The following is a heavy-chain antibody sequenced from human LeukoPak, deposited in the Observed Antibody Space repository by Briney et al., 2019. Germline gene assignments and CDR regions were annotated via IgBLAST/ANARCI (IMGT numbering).Heavy chain of an antibody. CDR3: ARLVDGIYTRLDS. Sequence: SETLSLTCTVSRGSISPDHCAWIRQPPGKGLEWIGYIFYTGRARYSPSLESRVTLTVDMSKNQVSLKLSSVTAADTAIYYCARLVDGIYTRLDSWGQGTLVTVSS. CDR1: RGSISPDH. CDR2: IFYTGRA. D-gene: IGHD1-26*01. V-gene: IGHV4-59*08. J-gene: IGHJ4*02.